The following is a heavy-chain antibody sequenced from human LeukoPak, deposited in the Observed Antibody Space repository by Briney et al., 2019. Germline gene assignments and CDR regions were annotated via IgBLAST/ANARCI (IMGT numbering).Heavy chain of an antibody. Sequence: GGSLRLSCAASGFTFSSYWMSWVRQAPGKGLEWLANIKQDGSEKYYVDAVKGRFTISRDNAKNSLFLQMNSLTAEDTAVYYCARLSTGVPGNDYWGQGTLVTVSS. CDR1: GFTFSSYW. CDR2: IKQDGSEK. CDR3: ARLSTGVPGNDY. V-gene: IGHV3-7*01. J-gene: IGHJ4*02. D-gene: IGHD6-19*01.